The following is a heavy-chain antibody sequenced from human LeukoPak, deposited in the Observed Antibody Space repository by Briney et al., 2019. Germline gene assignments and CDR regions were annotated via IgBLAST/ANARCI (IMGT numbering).Heavy chain of an antibody. CDR3: AKLLRGVVVPYFDY. CDR1: GFTFVINA. CDR2: ISGSGDRT. J-gene: IGHJ4*02. Sequence: GGSLRLSCAASGFTFVINAMSWVRQAPGEGLEWVSAISGSGDRTYYADSVKGRFTVSRDTSKSTLFLQMNSLRAEDTAVYYCAKLLRGVVVPYFDYWGQGTLVTVSS. V-gene: IGHV3-23*01. D-gene: IGHD3-10*01.